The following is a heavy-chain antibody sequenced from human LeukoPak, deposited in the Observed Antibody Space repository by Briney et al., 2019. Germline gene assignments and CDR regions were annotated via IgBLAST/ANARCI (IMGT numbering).Heavy chain of an antibody. CDR3: ARYSSGYTNWLDP. J-gene: IGHJ5*02. CDR1: GGSISGYY. D-gene: IGHD6-19*01. CDR2: VHNTGST. V-gene: IGHV4-4*07. Sequence: SATLSLTCTVSGGSISGYYWSWIRAAGKGLEWIGRVHNTGSTNYNPSLKSRLTMSVDTSKNQFSMKMSSVTAADTAVYYCARYSSGYTNWLDPWGQGTLVTVSS.